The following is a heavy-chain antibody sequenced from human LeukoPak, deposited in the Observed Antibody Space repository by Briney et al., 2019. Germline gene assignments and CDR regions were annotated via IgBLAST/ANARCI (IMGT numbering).Heavy chain of an antibody. J-gene: IGHJ6*02. V-gene: IGHV4-59*01. CDR2: IYDSGST. D-gene: IGHD5-12*01. Sequence: TSETLSLTCTGSGGSISSYYWSWIRQPPGKGLEWIGYIYDSGSTNYNPSLKSRVTISVDTSKNQFSLKLSSVTAADTAVYYCARGGSGYDSFYYYGMDVWGQGTTVTVSS. CDR1: GGSISSYY. CDR3: ARGGSGYDSFYYYGMDV.